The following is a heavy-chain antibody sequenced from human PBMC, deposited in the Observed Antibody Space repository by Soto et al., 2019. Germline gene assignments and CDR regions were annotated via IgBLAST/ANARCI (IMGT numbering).Heavy chain of an antibody. CDR3: AKKGGGYYDLWSGSTAIDAFDI. CDR1: GYTFTSYG. D-gene: IGHD3-3*01. V-gene: IGHV1-18*01. J-gene: IGHJ3*02. Sequence: ASVKVSCKASGYTFTSYGISWVRQAPGQGLDWMGWISAYNGNTNYAQKLQGRVTMTTDTSTSTAYMELRSLRSDDTAVYYCAKKGGGYYDLWSGSTAIDAFDIRG. CDR2: ISAYNGNT.